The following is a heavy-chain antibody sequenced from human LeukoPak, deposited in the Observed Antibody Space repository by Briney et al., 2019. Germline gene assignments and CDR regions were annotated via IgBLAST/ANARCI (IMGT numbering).Heavy chain of an antibody. Sequence: GGSLRLSCAASGFTFSSYAMSWVRQAPGKGLEWVSGISWDSDNIGYADSVKGRFTISRDNAKNSLYLQMNSLRAEDMALYYCAKDYCSSTSCYIDYWGQGTLVTVSS. CDR2: ISWDSDNI. CDR3: AKDYCSSTSCYIDY. V-gene: IGHV3-9*03. D-gene: IGHD2-2*02. CDR1: GFTFSSYA. J-gene: IGHJ4*02.